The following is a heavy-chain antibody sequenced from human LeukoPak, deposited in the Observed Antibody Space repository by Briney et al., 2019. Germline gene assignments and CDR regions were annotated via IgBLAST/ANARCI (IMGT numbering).Heavy chain of an antibody. CDR3: AANWNPAAQFDY. CDR1: GYTFTGYY. V-gene: IGHV1-2*02. CDR2: INPNSGGT. Sequence: ASVKVSCKASGYTFTGYYMHWVRQAPGQGLEWMGWINPNSGGTNYAQKFQGRVTMTRDTSISTAYMELSRLRSDDTAVYYCAANWNPAAQFDYWGQGTLVTVSS. D-gene: IGHD1-20*01. J-gene: IGHJ4*02.